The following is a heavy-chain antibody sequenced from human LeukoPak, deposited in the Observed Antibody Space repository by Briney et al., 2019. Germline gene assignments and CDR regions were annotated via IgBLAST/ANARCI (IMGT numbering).Heavy chain of an antibody. Sequence: GGPLRLSCAATGFIFSNYHMHWVRQAPGKGLEWVALIRYDGSNKYYADSVKGRFTISRDNSKNTLYLQMNSLRVEDTAVYYCATLPYYYDSSGSYYFDYWGQGTLVTVSS. D-gene: IGHD3-22*01. V-gene: IGHV3-30*02. CDR3: ATLPYYYDSSGSYYFDY. J-gene: IGHJ4*02. CDR2: IRYDGSNK. CDR1: GFIFSNYH.